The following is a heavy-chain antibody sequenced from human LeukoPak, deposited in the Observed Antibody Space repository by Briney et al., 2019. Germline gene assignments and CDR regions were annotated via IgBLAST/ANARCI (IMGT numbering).Heavy chain of an antibody. CDR3: ARSDTAILAHAFDI. CDR2: INHSGST. D-gene: IGHD5-18*01. CDR1: GGSFSGYY. J-gene: IGHJ3*02. Sequence: SETLSLTCAVYGGSFSGYYWSWIRQPPGKGLEWIGEINHSGSTNYNPSLKSRDTISVDTSKNQFSLKLSSVTAADTAVYYCARSDTAILAHAFDIWGQGTVVTVSS. V-gene: IGHV4-34*01.